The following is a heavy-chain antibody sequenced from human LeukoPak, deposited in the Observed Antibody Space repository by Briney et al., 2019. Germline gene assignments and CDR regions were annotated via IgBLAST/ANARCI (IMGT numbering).Heavy chain of an antibody. CDR3: ARVYSGYDYWRLIIGVPFDY. J-gene: IGHJ4*02. CDR2: INHSGST. D-gene: IGHD5-12*01. V-gene: IGHV4-34*01. Sequence: SETLSLTCAVYGGSFSGYYWSWIRQPPGKGLEWIGEINHSGSTNYNPSLKSRVTISVDTSKNQFSLKLSSVTAADTAVYYCARVYSGYDYWRLIIGVPFDYWGQGTLVTVSS. CDR1: GGSFSGYY.